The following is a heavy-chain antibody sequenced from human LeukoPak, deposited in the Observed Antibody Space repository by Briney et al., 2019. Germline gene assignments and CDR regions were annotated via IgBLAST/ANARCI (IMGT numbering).Heavy chain of an antibody. Sequence: QTGGSLRLSCAASGFTFSSYWMSWVRQAPGKGLEWVANIKQDGSEKYYVDSVKGRFTISRDNAKNSLYLQMNSLRAEDTAVYYCARDGYCSSTSCPWGGYFDYWGQGTLVTVSS. V-gene: IGHV3-7*01. J-gene: IGHJ4*02. CDR1: GFTFSSYW. D-gene: IGHD2-2*03. CDR2: IKQDGSEK. CDR3: ARDGYCSSTSCPWGGYFDY.